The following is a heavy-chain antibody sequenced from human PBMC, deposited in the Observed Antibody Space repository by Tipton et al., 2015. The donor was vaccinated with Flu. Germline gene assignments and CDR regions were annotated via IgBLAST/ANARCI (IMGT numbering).Heavy chain of an antibody. D-gene: IGHD3-10*02. CDR1: GYSINSCYY. V-gene: IGHV4-38-2*01. J-gene: IGHJ4*02. Sequence: TLSLTCSVSGYSINSCYYWGWVRRPPGKGLEWIGTIYRSGCTYYNPSLKSRLTISVDTSQNQFSLKLGSVTAADTAVYYCARHTGDSVRGVIDYWGQGTLVTVSS. CDR3: ARHTGDSVRGVIDY. CDR2: IYRSGCT.